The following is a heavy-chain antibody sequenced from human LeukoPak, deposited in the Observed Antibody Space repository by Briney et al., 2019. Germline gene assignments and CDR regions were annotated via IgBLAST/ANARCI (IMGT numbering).Heavy chain of an antibody. Sequence: SSETLSLTCTVSGGSISSSSYYWGWIRQPPGKGLEWIGSIYYSGSTYYNPSLKSRVTISVDTSKNQFSLKLSSVTAADTAVYYCARDAELSSSWYDYWGQGTLVTVSS. CDR1: GGSISSSSYY. J-gene: IGHJ4*02. CDR3: ARDAELSSSWYDY. CDR2: IYYSGST. V-gene: IGHV4-39*07. D-gene: IGHD6-13*01.